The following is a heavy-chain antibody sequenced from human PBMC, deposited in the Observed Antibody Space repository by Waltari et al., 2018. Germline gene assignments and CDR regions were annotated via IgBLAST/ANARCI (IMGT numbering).Heavy chain of an antibody. J-gene: IGHJ6*02. CDR3: ARDRITMAGYGMDV. Sequence: QVQLVESGGGVVQPGRSLRLSCAASGFTFSSYGMPWVRPAPGKGLGWVAVIWYDGSNKYYADSVKGRFTISRDNSKNTLYLQMNSLRAEDTAVYYCARDRITMAGYGMDVWGQGTTVTVSS. CDR2: IWYDGSNK. V-gene: IGHV3-33*01. D-gene: IGHD3-10*01. CDR1: GFTFSSYG.